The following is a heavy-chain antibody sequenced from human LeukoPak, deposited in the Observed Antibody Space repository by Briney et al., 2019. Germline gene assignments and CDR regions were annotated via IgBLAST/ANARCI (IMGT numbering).Heavy chain of an antibody. D-gene: IGHD3-22*01. J-gene: IGHJ4*02. CDR3: AKAPYSITMTVVVEIDY. Sequence: GGSLRLSCAASGFTFRSYAMNWVRQAPGKGLEWVSGISGSGDSTYYADSVKGRFTISRDNSKNTLYLQMNSLTAEDTAVYYCAKAPYSITMTVVVEIDYWGQGTLVTVSS. V-gene: IGHV3-23*01. CDR1: GFTFRSYA. CDR2: ISGSGDST.